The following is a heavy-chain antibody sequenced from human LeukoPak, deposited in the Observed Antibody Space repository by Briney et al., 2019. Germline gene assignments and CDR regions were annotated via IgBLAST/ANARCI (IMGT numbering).Heavy chain of an antibody. V-gene: IGHV4-34*01. CDR2: INHSGST. J-gene: IGHJ5*02. CDR1: GGSFSGYY. CDR3: ARGLRRIAAAGTLLYNWFDP. D-gene: IGHD6-13*01. Sequence: SETLSLTCAVYGGSFSGYYWSWIRQPPGKGLDWIGEINHSGSTNYNPSLKSRVTISVDTSKNQFSLKLSSVTAADTAVYYCARGLRRIAAAGTLLYNWFDPWGQGTLVTVSS.